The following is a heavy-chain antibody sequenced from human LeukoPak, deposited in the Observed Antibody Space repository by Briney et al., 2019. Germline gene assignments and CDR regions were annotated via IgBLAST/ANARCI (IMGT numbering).Heavy chain of an antibody. J-gene: IGHJ4*02. D-gene: IGHD3-22*01. Sequence: SETLSLTCTVSGGSISSGGYYWSWIRQHPGKGLEWIGYIYYSGSTYYNPSLKSRVTISVDTSKNQFSLKLSSVTAADAAVYYCARGDVGYYDSSGYYFDYWGQGTLVTDSS. CDR2: IYYSGST. V-gene: IGHV4-31*03. CDR1: GGSISSGGYY. CDR3: ARGDVGYYDSSGYYFDY.